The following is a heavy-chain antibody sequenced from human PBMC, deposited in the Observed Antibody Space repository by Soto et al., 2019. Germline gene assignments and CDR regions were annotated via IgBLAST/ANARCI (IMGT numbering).Heavy chain of an antibody. CDR3: ARVYGLVQYDDFWSGYYDY. CDR2: FNPRGGTT. Sequence: QVQLLQSGAEVKKPGASVRISCKSSANTFINNYINWVRQAPGQGLEWLGVFNPRGGTTRYAQKFQGRVTMHVDTSTRTVFMELSNLKSEDTAVYYCARVYGLVQYDDFWSGYYDYWGQGTLVIVSS. CDR1: ANTFINNY. D-gene: IGHD3-3*01. J-gene: IGHJ4*02. V-gene: IGHV1-46*01.